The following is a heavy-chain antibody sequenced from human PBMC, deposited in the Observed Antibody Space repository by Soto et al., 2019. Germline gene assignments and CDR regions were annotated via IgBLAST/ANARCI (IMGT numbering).Heavy chain of an antibody. D-gene: IGHD3-10*01. CDR1: SVSITTTNW. CDR2: IYHNGNT. J-gene: IGHJ6*03. CDR3: ARASNLPDYYGSVRYYYYMDV. V-gene: IGHV4-4*02. Sequence: QVQLQESGPGLVQPSGTLSLTCAVSSVSITTTNWWSWVRQPPGKGLGGIGEIYHNGNTNYNPSLKSRVTISVDKSKNQFALKLSSVTAADTAVYYCARASNLPDYYGSVRYYYYMDVWGKGTTVTVSS.